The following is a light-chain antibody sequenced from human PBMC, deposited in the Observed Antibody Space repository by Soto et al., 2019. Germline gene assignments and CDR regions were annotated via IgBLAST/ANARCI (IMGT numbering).Light chain of an antibody. CDR2: EVS. CDR1: SRNVGTYNF. CDR3: CSYAGNNSLV. V-gene: IGLV2-23*02. Sequence: QSALTQPASVSGSRGQSITISCTGTSRNVGTYNFVSWYRQYPGKAPELIIYEVSQRHSTFFYRFSASKSGNTASLTVSDLQSDDEADYYCCSYAGNNSLVFGGGTKVTVL. J-gene: IGLJ3*02.